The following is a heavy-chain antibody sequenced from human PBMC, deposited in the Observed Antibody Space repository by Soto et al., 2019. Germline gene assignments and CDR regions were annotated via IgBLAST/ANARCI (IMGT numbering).Heavy chain of an antibody. J-gene: IGHJ6*02. CDR2: ISAYNGNT. CDR3: ARDGANGDYAYYYYGMDV. V-gene: IGHV1-18*01. CDR1: CYTFTSYG. Sequence: GASVKVSCKASCYTFTSYGISWVRQAPGQGLEWMGWISAYNGNTNYAQKLQGRVTMTTDTSTSTAYMEPRSLRSDDTAVYYCARDGANGDYAYYYYGMDVWGQGTTVTVSS. D-gene: IGHD4-17*01.